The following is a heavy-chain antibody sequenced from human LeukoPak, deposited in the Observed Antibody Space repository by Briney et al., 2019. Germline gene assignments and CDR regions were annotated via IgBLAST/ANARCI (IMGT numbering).Heavy chain of an antibody. CDR3: ATSGEANYYYYGMEV. Sequence: GGSLRLSCAASGLTFNNYAMAWVRQAPGKGLEWVSSISASGGSTYYADSVKGRFTISRDNSKNTLYLQMNSLRAEDTAVYYCATSGEANYYYYGMEVWGQGTTVTVAS. CDR1: GLTFNNYA. CDR2: ISASGGST. V-gene: IGHV3-23*01. J-gene: IGHJ6*02. D-gene: IGHD3-10*01.